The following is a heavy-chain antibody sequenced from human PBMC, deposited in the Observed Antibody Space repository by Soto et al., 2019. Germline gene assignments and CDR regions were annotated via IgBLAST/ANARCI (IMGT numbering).Heavy chain of an antibody. CDR2: INIGGSS. J-gene: IGHJ4*01. CDR3: AKSYDSSGYYCLDF. CDR1: GFTFSSYA. D-gene: IGHD3-22*01. Sequence: PVGSLRLSCAASGFTFSSYAMSWVRQAPGRGLEWVSSINIGGSSYYADSVKGRFTISRDNSKNTLYLRMNSLRAEDAAIYYCAKSYDSSGYYCLDFWGHGTLVTVSS. V-gene: IGHV3-23*01.